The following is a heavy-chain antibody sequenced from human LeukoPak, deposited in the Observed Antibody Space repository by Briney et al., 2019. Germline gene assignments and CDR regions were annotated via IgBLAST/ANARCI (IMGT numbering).Heavy chain of an antibody. V-gene: IGHV5-51*01. CDR2: IYPGDSDT. D-gene: IGHD3-22*01. Sequence: GESLKISCKVSRDTFTKYWIDWVRQMPGKGLEWLGIIYPGDSDTRYSPSFQGQVSISADKSISTVYLQWSSLKASDTAVYYCARSMWPRQYDNSVNYNYFDYWGQGTLVTVSS. J-gene: IGHJ4*02. CDR3: ARSMWPRQYDNSVNYNYFDY. CDR1: RDTFTKYW.